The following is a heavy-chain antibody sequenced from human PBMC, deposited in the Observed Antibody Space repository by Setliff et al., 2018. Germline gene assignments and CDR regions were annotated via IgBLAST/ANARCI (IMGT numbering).Heavy chain of an antibody. CDR3: AREALLGIGVSRRPDY. CDR2: IYYSGSA. V-gene: IGHV4-59*11. Sequence: PSETLSLTCTVSGGSISSHYWSWIRQPPGKGLEWIGSIYYSGSANYNPSLKSRVTISVDTSKNQFSLKLSSVTAADTAVYYCAREALLGIGVSRRPDYWGQGTLVTVS. D-gene: IGHD7-27*01. J-gene: IGHJ4*02. CDR1: GGSISSHY.